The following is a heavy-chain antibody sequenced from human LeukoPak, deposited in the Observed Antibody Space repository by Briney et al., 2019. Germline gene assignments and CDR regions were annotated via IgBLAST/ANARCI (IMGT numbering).Heavy chain of an antibody. V-gene: IGHV3-49*04. CDR1: GFTFGDYA. CDR3: TRGGIKVAY. CDR2: IRSKAYGGTT. Sequence: GGSLRLSCTASGFTFGDYAMSWVRQAPGKGLEWVGFIRSKAYGGTTEYAASVKGTFTISRDDSKSIAYLQMNSLKTEDTAVYYCTRGGIKVAYWGQGTLVAVSS. D-gene: IGHD3-10*01. J-gene: IGHJ4*02.